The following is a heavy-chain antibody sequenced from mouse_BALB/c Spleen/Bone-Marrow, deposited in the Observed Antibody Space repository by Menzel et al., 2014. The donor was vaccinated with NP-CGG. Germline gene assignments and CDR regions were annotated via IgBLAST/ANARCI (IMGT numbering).Heavy chain of an antibody. CDR2: INPSSGGT. CDR3: TIEYGITTKDYYALDY. J-gene: IGHJ4*01. V-gene: IGHV1S16*01. D-gene: IGHD2-4*01. Sequence: QVQLQQSGAELVKPGASVKLSCKASGYTFTTYWMHWVRLRPGQGFDWIGEINPSSGGTYYNEKFRRKATLTVDKSSSTDYMQLSSLTSESSAVYYCTIEYGITTKDYYALDYWGQGTSVTVSS. CDR1: GYTFTTYW.